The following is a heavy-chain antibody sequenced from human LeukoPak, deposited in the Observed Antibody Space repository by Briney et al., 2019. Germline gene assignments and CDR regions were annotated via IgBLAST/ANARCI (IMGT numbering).Heavy chain of an antibody. V-gene: IGHV1-69*05. J-gene: IGHJ3*02. CDR3: ARDRLVGGYQPRGAFDI. CDR1: GGTFSSYA. CDR2: IIPIFGTA. D-gene: IGHD2-2*01. Sequence: SVKVSCKASGGTFSSYAISWVRQAPGQGLEWMGGIIPIFGTANYAQKFQGRVTITTDESTSTAYMELSSLRSEDTAVYYCARDRLVGGYQPRGAFDIWGQGTMVTVSS.